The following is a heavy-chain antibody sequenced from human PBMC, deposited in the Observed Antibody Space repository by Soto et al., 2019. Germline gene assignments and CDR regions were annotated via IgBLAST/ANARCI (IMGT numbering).Heavy chain of an antibody. V-gene: IGHV3-23*01. D-gene: IGHD3-22*01. CDR1: GFTFSSYS. J-gene: IGHJ4*02. CDR3: AKGPVGPTYDSSGFVPFDY. Sequence: PGGSLRLSCAASGFTFSSYSISWVRQAPWKGLEWVSAISGSGVSTYYADSVKGRFTISRDNSKNTLYLQMNSLRAEDTAVYYSAKGPVGPTYDSSGFVPFDYWGQGTLVPVFS. CDR2: ISGSGVST.